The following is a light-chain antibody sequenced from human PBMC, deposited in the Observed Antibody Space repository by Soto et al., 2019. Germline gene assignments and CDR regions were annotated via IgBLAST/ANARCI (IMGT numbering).Light chain of an antibody. V-gene: IGKV1-13*02. J-gene: IGKJ5*01. Sequence: AIQLTQSPSSLSASVGDRVSITCRASQGISSALAWYQHKPGKAPKILIYDASSLQSGVQSRFSGSESGTECTLTISSLQPEDFATYYCQQLKTYPFTFGQGTRLEIK. CDR1: QGISSA. CDR3: QQLKTYPFT. CDR2: DAS.